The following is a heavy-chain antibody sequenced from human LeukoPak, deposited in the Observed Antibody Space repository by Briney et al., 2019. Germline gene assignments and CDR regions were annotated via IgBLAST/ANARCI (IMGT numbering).Heavy chain of an antibody. Sequence: SGTLSLTCAVSGGSISSSNWWSWVRQPPGKGLDGIGEIYHSGSTNYNPSLKSRVTISVDKSKNQFSLKLSSVTAADTAVYYCARVGQYYYYGMDVWGKGTTVTVSS. CDR3: ARVGQYYYYGMDV. D-gene: IGHD3-16*01. V-gene: IGHV4-4*02. CDR1: GGSISSSNW. CDR2: IYHSGST. J-gene: IGHJ6*04.